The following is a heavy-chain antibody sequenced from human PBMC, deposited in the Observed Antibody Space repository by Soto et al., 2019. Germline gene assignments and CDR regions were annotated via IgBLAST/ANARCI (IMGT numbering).Heavy chain of an antibody. D-gene: IGHD3-10*01. CDR2: MNPNSGNT. Sequence: QVQLVQSGAEVKKPGASVKVSCKASGYTFTSYDINWVRQATGQGLEWMGWMNPNSGNTGYAQKFQGRVTMTRNTSISRAYMELSSLRSEDTAVYYCARVTRGQSLFRWYYYGMDVWGQGTTVTVSS. CDR1: GYTFTSYD. J-gene: IGHJ6*02. V-gene: IGHV1-8*01. CDR3: ARVTRGQSLFRWYYYGMDV.